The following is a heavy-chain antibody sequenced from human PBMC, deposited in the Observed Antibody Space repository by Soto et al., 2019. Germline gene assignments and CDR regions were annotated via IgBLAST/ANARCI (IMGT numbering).Heavy chain of an antibody. J-gene: IGHJ6*02. CDR1: GYSFTSYW. CDR3: ARRAPLYCSSTSCYYYGMDV. Sequence: GESLKISCKGSGYSFTSYWISRVRQMPGKGLEWMGRIDPSDSYTNYSPSFQGHVTISADKSISTAYLQWSSLKASDTAMYYCARRAPLYCSSTSCYYYGMDVWGQGTTVTVSS. D-gene: IGHD2-2*01. CDR2: IDPSDSYT. V-gene: IGHV5-10-1*01.